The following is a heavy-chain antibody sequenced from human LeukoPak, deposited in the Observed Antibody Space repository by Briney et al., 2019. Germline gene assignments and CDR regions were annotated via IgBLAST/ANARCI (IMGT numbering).Heavy chain of an antibody. CDR1: GFSVSSGHY. D-gene: IGHD5-18*01. Sequence: SETLSLTCTVSGFSVSSGHYWGWVRQPPGAGLEWIGSVYQSGTTYYNPSLKSRVTTSVDMSKNQFSLRLRPVTAADTAVYYCARIFIRNGYSSYFDCWGQGTLVTVSS. CDR3: ARIFIRNGYSSYFDC. CDR2: VYQSGTT. V-gene: IGHV4-38-2*02. J-gene: IGHJ4*02.